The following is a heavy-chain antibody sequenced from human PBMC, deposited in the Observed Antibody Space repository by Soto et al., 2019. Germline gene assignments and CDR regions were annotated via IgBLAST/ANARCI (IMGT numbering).Heavy chain of an antibody. CDR1: GYTFSGYY. Sequence: QVQLVQSGAEVKKPGASVKVSCKASGYTFSGYYIHWVRQAPGQGLEWMGRINPNSGEVTYGETFQGRVTMTRDTSNNTAYMELSRLRSDDTAVYYCARGPRPLWYFDYWGQGTLVTVSS. D-gene: IGHD6-6*01. CDR3: ARGPRPLWYFDY. J-gene: IGHJ4*02. CDR2: INPNSGEV. V-gene: IGHV1-2*06.